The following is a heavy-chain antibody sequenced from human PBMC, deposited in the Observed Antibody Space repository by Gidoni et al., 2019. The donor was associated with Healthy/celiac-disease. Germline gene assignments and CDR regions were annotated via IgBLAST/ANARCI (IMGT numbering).Heavy chain of an antibody. CDR3: ARVGGYCSGGSCYSSLPDY. J-gene: IGHJ4*02. Sequence: EVQLVESGGGLVQPGGSLRLSCAASGFTFSSYEMNWVRQAPGKGLEWVSYISSSGSTIYYADSVKGRFTISRDNAKNSLYLQMNSLRAEDTAVYYCARVGGYCSGGSCYSSLPDYWGQGTLVTVSS. V-gene: IGHV3-48*03. CDR1: GFTFSSYE. D-gene: IGHD2-15*01. CDR2: ISSSGSTI.